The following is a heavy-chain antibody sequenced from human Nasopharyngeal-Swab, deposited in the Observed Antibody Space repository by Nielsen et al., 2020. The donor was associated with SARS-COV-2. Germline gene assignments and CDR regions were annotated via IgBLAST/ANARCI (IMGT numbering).Heavy chain of an antibody. J-gene: IGHJ4*02. D-gene: IGHD3-3*01. CDR2: IKQDGSEK. V-gene: IGHV3-7*01. CDR3: ARDSVLDDFWSGYYHDY. Sequence: GGSLRLSCAASGFTFSSYWMSWVRQAPGKGLEWVANIKQDGSEKYYVDSVKGRFTISSDNAKNSLYLQMNSLGAEDTAVYYCARDSVLDDFWSGYYHDYWGQGTLVTVSS. CDR1: GFTFSSYW.